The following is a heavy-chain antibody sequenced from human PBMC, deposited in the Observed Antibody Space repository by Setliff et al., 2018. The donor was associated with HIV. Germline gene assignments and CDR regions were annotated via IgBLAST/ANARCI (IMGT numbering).Heavy chain of an antibody. Sequence: SETLSLTCTVSGGSISSSSYYWGWIRQPPGKGLEWIGSMYYSGSTYYNPSLKSRVTISVDTSKNQFSPKLSSVTAADTAVCYCATLNSTWYEPFDYWGQGTLVTVSS. CDR2: MYYSGST. J-gene: IGHJ4*02. CDR3: ATLNSTWYEPFDY. V-gene: IGHV4-39*07. CDR1: GGSISSSSYY. D-gene: IGHD6-13*01.